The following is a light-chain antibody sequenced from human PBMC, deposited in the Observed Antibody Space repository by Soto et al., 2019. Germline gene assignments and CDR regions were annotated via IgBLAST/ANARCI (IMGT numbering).Light chain of an antibody. V-gene: IGLV3-9*01. Sequence: SYELTQSVSVSVALGQTASIACGGNKIGSKNVHWYQQKPGQAPTLVIYRDTKRPSGIPERFSASNSGNTATLTITRVEAADEADYFCQVRGSDTPVFGGGTKLTVL. CDR1: KIGSKN. CDR2: RDT. CDR3: QVRGSDTPV. J-gene: IGLJ2*01.